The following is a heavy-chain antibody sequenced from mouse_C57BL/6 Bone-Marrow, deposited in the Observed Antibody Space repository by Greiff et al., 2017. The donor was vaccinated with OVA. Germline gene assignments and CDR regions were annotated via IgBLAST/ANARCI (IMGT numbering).Heavy chain of an antibody. V-gene: IGHV1-64*01. CDR3: ASQLFYYYAMDY. CDR1: GYTFTSYW. J-gene: IGHJ4*01. D-gene: IGHD4-1*02. CDR2: IHPNSSST. Sequence: QVQLQQPGAELVKPGASVKSSCKASGYTFTSYWMHWVKQRPGQGLEWIGMIHPNSSSTNYNEKFKSKATLTVDKSTSTTYMQLSSLTSEDSAVYYCASQLFYYYAMDYWGQGTSVTVSS.